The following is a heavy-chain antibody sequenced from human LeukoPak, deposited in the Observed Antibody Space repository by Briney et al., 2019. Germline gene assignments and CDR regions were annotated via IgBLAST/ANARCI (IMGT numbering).Heavy chain of an antibody. Sequence: KPSETLSLTCTVSGGSISSSSYYWGWIRQPPGKGLEWIGSIYYSGSTYYNPSLKSRVTISIDTSKNQFSLKLSSVTAADTAVYYCARHGGRAAAGTGLDPPGWFDPWGQGTLVTVSS. V-gene: IGHV4-39*01. CDR3: ARHGGRAAAGTGLDPPGWFDP. D-gene: IGHD6-13*01. CDR1: GGSISSSSYY. J-gene: IGHJ5*02. CDR2: IYYSGST.